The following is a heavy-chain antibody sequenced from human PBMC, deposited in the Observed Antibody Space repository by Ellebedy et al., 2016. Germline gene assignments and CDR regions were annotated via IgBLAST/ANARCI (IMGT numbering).Heavy chain of an antibody. V-gene: IGHV3-23*01. Sequence: GGSLRLSCEASGFTFSSHAMSWVRQAPGKGPEWVSAVVGSGERTFYADSVKGRFTISRDNSKNTMYLQMNSLRPEDTAVYYCARGGHCSDGKCYLIDFWGQGTQVTVS. CDR3: ARGGHCSDGKCYLIDF. J-gene: IGHJ4*02. CDR1: GFTFSSHA. D-gene: IGHD2-15*01. CDR2: VVGSGERT.